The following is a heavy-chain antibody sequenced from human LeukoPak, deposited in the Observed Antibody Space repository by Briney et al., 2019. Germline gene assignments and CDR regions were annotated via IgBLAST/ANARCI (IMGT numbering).Heavy chain of an antibody. CDR1: GGSISSHY. V-gene: IGHV4-4*07. CDR2: IYTSGST. CDR3: ARAGAYYCFYGMGV. Sequence: PSETLSLTCTVSGGSISSHYWSWIRQPAGKGLEWIGRIYTSGSTNYNPSLKSRVSMSVDPSENQFSLKLSCVTAADTAVYYCARAGAYYCFYGMGVWGQETTGTAS. D-gene: IGHD4/OR15-4a*01. J-gene: IGHJ6*02.